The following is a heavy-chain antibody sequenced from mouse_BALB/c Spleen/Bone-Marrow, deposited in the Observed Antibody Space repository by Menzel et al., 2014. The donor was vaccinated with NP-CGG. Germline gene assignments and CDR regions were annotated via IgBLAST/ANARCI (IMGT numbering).Heavy chain of an antibody. V-gene: IGHV5-6*01. CDR2: ISSGGSYT. D-gene: IGHD2-4*01. J-gene: IGHJ3*01. Sequence: EVKLMESGGDLVKPGGSLKLSCAASGFTFSSYGMSWVRQTPDKRLEWVATISSGGSYTYYPDSVKGRFTISRDNAKNTLYLQMSSLKSEDTAMYYCARQDYDWIAYWGQGTLVTVSA. CDR3: ARQDYDWIAY. CDR1: GFTFSSYG.